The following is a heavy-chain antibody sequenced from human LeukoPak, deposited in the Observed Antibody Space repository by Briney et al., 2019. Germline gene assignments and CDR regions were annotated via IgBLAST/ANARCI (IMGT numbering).Heavy chain of an antibody. Sequence: GGSLRLSCAASGFTFNTYTMNWVRQAPGKGLEWVSSITASSTAIYSADSVKGRFTISRDNAKNSLYLQMNSLRAEDTALYYCAKGGEAAGDFDYWGQGTLVTVSS. D-gene: IGHD6-13*01. CDR2: ITASSTAI. CDR3: AKGGEAAGDFDY. V-gene: IGHV3-21*04. J-gene: IGHJ4*02. CDR1: GFTFNTYT.